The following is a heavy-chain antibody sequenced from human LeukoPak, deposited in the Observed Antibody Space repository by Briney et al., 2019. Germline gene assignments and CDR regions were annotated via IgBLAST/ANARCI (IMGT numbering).Heavy chain of an antibody. CDR3: AKGALAAAGSIDY. J-gene: IGHJ4*02. V-gene: IGHV3-33*06. D-gene: IGHD6-13*01. CDR1: GFTFSSYG. Sequence: GRSLRLSCAASGFTFSSYGMHWFRQAPGKGLEGVAVIWYDGSNKYYADSVKGRFTISRDNSKNTLYLQMNSLRAEDTAVYYCAKGALAAAGSIDYWGQGTLVTVSS. CDR2: IWYDGSNK.